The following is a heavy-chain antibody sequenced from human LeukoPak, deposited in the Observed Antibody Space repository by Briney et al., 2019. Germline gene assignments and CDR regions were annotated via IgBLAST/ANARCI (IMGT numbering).Heavy chain of an antibody. CDR1: GFTFGSYA. V-gene: IGHV3-48*03. J-gene: IGHJ4*02. CDR3: ARDTVYCSGGNCYYYFDY. CDR2: ISSSGNSI. Sequence: GGSLRLSCAASGFTFGSYAMSWVRQTPGKGLEWISYISSSGNSIYYADSVKGRFTISRDNAKNSLYLQMNSLRAEDTAVYYCARDTVYCSGGNCYYYFDYWGQGTLVTVSS. D-gene: IGHD2-15*01.